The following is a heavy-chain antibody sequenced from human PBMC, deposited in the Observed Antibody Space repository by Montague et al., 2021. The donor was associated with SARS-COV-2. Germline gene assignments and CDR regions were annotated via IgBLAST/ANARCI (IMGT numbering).Heavy chain of an antibody. J-gene: IGHJ4*02. Sequence: SETLSLTCAVSDGSISSPNWWNWVRQPPGKGLEWIGEIYYAGNTNYNPSLKSRVTIFIDKSKNHFSLQLSSVTAADTAVYYCARVQRGYYYGLGVSAHFDYWAQGTLVTVSS. V-gene: IGHV4-4*02. CDR3: ARVQRGYYYGLGVSAHFDY. CDR2: IYYAGNT. CDR1: DGSISSPNW. D-gene: IGHD3-10*01.